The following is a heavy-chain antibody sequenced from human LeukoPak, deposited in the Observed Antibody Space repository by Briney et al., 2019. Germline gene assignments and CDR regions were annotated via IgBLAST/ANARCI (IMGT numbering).Heavy chain of an antibody. CDR1: GYTFTGYF. Sequence: ASVKVSCKASGYTFTGYFICWMRQAPGQGPEWMGWINPNSYGTNFAQKFRGRMTLTRDTPTSTVYMDLSSLTSDDTAVYYCAREMLSYSGSPINWFDPWGQGTLVTVSS. V-gene: IGHV1-2*02. J-gene: IGHJ5*02. CDR2: INPNSYGT. D-gene: IGHD1-26*01. CDR3: AREMLSYSGSPINWFDP.